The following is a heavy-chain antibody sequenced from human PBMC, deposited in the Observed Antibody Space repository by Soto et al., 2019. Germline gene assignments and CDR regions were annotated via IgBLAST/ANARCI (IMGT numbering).Heavy chain of an antibody. J-gene: IGHJ5*02. Sequence: ASVKVSCKASGYTFTSYYMHWVRQAPGQGLEWMGWINPNSGGTNYAQKFQGRVTMTRDTSISTAYMELSRLRSDDTAVYYCARDRDSSSWYWFDPWGQGTLVTVSS. CDR1: GYTFTSYY. CDR3: ARDRDSSSWYWFDP. D-gene: IGHD6-13*01. V-gene: IGHV1-2*02. CDR2: INPNSGGT.